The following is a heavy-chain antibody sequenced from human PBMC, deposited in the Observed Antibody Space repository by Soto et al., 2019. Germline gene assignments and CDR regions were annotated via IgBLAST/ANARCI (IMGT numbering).Heavy chain of an antibody. CDR1: GFAFSSYT. V-gene: IGHV3-21*01. Sequence: VGSLRLSCAASGFAFSSYTMNWVRQAPGKGLEWVSSISSSSSDIHYADSVKGRFTISRDNAKNSLYLQMNSLRAEDTALYYCARDVMYYYDSSGYPDDAFDIWGQGTMVTVSS. D-gene: IGHD3-22*01. J-gene: IGHJ3*02. CDR2: ISSSSSDI. CDR3: ARDVMYYYDSSGYPDDAFDI.